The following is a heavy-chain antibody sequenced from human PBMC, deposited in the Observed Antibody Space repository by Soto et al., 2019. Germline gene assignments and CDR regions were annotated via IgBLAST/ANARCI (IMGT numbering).Heavy chain of an antibody. CDR1: GYSFTNND. Sequence: GASVKVSCKATGYSFTNNDVTWVRQATGQGLEWMGWMNPGSGDTGYAQKFQGRVTMTRDISTATAYMELSSLRSDDTAIQYCAGRATFGSLNWFDPWGQGTLVTVSS. J-gene: IGHJ5*02. CDR2: MNPGSGDT. D-gene: IGHD3-16*01. CDR3: AGRATFGSLNWFDP. V-gene: IGHV1-8*01.